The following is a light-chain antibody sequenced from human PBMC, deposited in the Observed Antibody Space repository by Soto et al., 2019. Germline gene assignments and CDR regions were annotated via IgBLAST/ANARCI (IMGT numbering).Light chain of an antibody. Sequence: QSVLTQPASVSGCPGQSITISCTGTSRDVGAYNYVSWYQQHPGKAPKLMVYDVTNRPSGVSDRFSGSKSGNTASPTISGLQVEDEADYFCSSHSNITPYVFRTGTKVTVL. CDR3: SSHSNITPYV. CDR1: SRDVGAYNY. J-gene: IGLJ1*01. CDR2: DVT. V-gene: IGLV2-14*01.